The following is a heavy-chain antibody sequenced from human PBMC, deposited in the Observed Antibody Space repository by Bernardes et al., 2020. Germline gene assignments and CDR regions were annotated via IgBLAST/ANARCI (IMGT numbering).Heavy chain of an antibody. J-gene: IGHJ4*02. CDR1: GFTVSSNS. V-gene: IGHV3-53*01. D-gene: IGHD4-17*01. Sequence: GSLRLPCAASGFTVSSNSMSWVRQGPGKGLEWGSVIYSGGSKYYADSVKGRFTISRDNSKNTLYLQMNNLRAVDTALFYCARDRDGVFDYWGQGTLVTVSS. CDR3: ARDRDGVFDY. CDR2: IYSGGSK.